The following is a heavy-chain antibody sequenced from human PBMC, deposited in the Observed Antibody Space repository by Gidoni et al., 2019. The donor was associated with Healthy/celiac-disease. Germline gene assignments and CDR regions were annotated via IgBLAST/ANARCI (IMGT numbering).Heavy chain of an antibody. CDR1: VFTFRSYS. CDR2: ISSSSSYI. V-gene: IGHV3-21*01. CDR3: ARDGSDFWSGFVFY. J-gene: IGHJ4*02. D-gene: IGHD3-3*01. Sequence: EVQLVESGGGLVKPGGSLRLSCAASVFTFRSYSMNWVRQAPGKGLEWVSSISSSSSYIYYADSVKGRFTISRDNAKNSLYLQMNSLRAEDTAVYYCARDGSDFWSGFVFYWGQGTLVTVSS.